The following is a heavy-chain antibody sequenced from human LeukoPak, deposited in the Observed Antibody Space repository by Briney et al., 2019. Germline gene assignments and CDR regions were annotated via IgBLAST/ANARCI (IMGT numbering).Heavy chain of an antibody. D-gene: IGHD5-18*01. Sequence: ASVKVSCKASGYTFTSYGISWVRQAPGQGLEWMGWMNPNSGNTGYAQKFQGRVTMTRNTSISTAYMELSSLRSEDTAVYYCARELWLGTGWFDPWGQGTLVTVSS. CDR3: ARELWLGTGWFDP. V-gene: IGHV1-8*02. CDR2: MNPNSGNT. CDR1: GYTFTSYG. J-gene: IGHJ5*02.